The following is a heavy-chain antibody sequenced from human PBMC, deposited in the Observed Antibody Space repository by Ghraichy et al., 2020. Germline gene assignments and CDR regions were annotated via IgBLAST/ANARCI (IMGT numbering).Heavy chain of an antibody. D-gene: IGHD3-22*01. CDR2: IYYSGST. V-gene: IGHV4-39*07. J-gene: IGHJ3*02. CDR1: GGSITSSSYY. Sequence: ESLNISCTVSGGSITSSSYYWGWIRQPPGKGLEWIGSIYYSGSTYYNPSLKSRVTISVDTSKNQFSLKVSSVTAADTAVYYCARREDYSDSSGYSAAFDIWGQGTMVTVSS. CDR3: ARREDYSDSSGYSAAFDI.